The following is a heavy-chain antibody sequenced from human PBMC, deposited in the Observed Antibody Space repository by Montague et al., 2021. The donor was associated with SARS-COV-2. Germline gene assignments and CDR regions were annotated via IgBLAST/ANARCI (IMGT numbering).Heavy chain of an antibody. D-gene: IGHD3-16*02. Sequence: SETLSLTCAVYGGSFSGYYWSWIRQSPGKGLEWIGEINHSGSTNYNPSLKSRVTISVDTSKNQFSLKLSSVTAADTAVYYCAGGYDYVWGSYRYLHWFDPWGQGTLVTVSS. CDR3: AGGYDYVWGSYRYLHWFDP. V-gene: IGHV4-34*01. CDR1: GGSFSGYY. J-gene: IGHJ5*02. CDR2: INHSGST.